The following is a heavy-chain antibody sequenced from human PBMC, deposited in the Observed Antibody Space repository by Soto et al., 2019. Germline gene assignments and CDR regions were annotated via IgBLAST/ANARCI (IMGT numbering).Heavy chain of an antibody. V-gene: IGHV3-48*02. D-gene: IGHD4-17*01. CDR3: AMFHYGDSPG. CDR1: GFTFGSYS. Sequence: EVQLVESGGGLVQPGGSLRLSCAASGFTFGSYSMNWVRQAPGKGLEWVSYISSSSSTIYYADSVKGRFTISIDNAKNSLYLQMHILRDEDTAVYYCAMFHYGDSPGWGQGTLVIVSS. J-gene: IGHJ4*02. CDR2: ISSSSSTI.